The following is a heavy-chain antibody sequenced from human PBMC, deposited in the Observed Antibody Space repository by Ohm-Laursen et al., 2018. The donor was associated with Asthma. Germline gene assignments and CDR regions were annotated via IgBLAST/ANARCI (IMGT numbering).Heavy chain of an antibody. CDR1: GGSISSGGYY. V-gene: IGHV4-31*03. Sequence: TLSLTCIVSGGSISSGGYYWSWIRQHPGKGLEWIGYIYYSGSTYYNPSLKSRVTISVDTSKNQFSLKLSSVTAADTAVYYCARGHCSGGSCYYYGMDVWGQGTTVTVSS. CDR3: ARGHCSGGSCYYYGMDV. D-gene: IGHD2-15*01. J-gene: IGHJ6*02. CDR2: IYYSGST.